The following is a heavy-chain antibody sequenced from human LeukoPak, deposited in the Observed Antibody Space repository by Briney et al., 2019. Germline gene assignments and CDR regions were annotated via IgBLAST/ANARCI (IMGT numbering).Heavy chain of an antibody. Sequence: GGSLRLSCAASGLVFSTYWMTWVRQAPGKGLEWVANINLDGTEEHYVDSSLKGRFTISRDNAKNSLFLQMTSLRVEDTAVYYCASGRHDFLHWGQGTLVTVSS. CDR2: INLDGTEE. V-gene: IGHV3-7*01. CDR1: GLVFSTYW. D-gene: IGHD3/OR15-3a*01. J-gene: IGHJ4*02. CDR3: ASGRHDFLH.